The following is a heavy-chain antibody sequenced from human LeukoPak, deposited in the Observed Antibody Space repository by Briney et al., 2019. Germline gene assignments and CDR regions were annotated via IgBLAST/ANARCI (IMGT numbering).Heavy chain of an antibody. CDR2: IKQDGSEK. V-gene: IGHV3-7*01. Sequence: PGGSLRLSCAASGFTFSSYWMSWVRQAPGKGLEWVANIKQDGSEKYYADSVKGRFTISRDNAKNSLYLQMNSLRAEDTAVYYCASDSGYASLNYWGQGTLVTVSS. CDR3: ASDSGYASLNY. D-gene: IGHD5-12*01. CDR1: GFTFSSYW. J-gene: IGHJ4*02.